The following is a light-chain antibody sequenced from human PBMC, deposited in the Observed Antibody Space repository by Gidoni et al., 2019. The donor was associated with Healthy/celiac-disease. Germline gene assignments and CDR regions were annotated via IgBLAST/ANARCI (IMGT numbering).Light chain of an antibody. Sequence: DIQMTQPPSSLFASVGDRVTITCRASQSISSYLNRYQQKPGKTPKLLIAAASSLQSGVTSRFSGSGSGSTFTLTIRRLQPEAFETYYCQQSYSTPLTFGGGTKVEIK. J-gene: IGKJ4*01. V-gene: IGKV1-39*01. CDR1: QSISSY. CDR2: AAS. CDR3: QQSYSTPLT.